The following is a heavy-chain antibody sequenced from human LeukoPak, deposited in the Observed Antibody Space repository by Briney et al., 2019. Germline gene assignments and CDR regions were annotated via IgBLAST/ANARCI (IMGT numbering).Heavy chain of an antibody. V-gene: IGHV4-59*01. CDR2: IYYSGST. CDR3: ARSGPGYYDSSNYYRFDH. Sequence: SETLSLTCTVSGGSISSYYWSWIRQPPGKGLEWIGYIYYSGSTNYYPSLKSRVIISVDNSNKQFPLKLMSVPSADDTIYYCARSGPGYYDSSNYYRFDHWGQGTLVTVSS. J-gene: IGHJ4*02. D-gene: IGHD3-22*01. CDR1: GGSISSYY.